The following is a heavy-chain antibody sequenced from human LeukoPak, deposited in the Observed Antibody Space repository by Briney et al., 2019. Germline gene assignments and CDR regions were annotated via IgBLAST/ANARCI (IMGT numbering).Heavy chain of an antibody. J-gene: IGHJ4*02. V-gene: IGHV4-31*03. D-gene: IGHD4-23*01. CDR3: ARGRGATVITNFDY. CDR2: IYYSGST. CDR1: GGSISSGGYY. Sequence: SETLSLTCTVSGGSISSGGYYWSWIRQHPGKGLEWIGYIYYSGSTYYNPSLKSRVTISVDTSKNQFSLKLSSVTAADTAMYYCARGRGATVITNFDYWGQGTLVTVSS.